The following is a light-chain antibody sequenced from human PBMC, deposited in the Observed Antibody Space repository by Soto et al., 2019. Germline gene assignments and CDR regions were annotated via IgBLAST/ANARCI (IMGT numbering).Light chain of an antibody. CDR3: QQYDSYGT. CDR2: KAS. Sequence: DIQMTQSPSILSASVGDRVTITCRASQSVGSWLAWYQQKPGKAPKLLIYKASSLESGVPSRFSGSGSGTEFTLTISSLQPDDFATYYCQQYDSYGTFGQGTKVDIK. J-gene: IGKJ1*01. V-gene: IGKV1-5*03. CDR1: QSVGSW.